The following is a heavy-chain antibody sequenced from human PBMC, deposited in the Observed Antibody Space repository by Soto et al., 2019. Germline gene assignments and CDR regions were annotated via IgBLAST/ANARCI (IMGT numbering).Heavy chain of an antibody. V-gene: IGHV4-30-2*01. Sequence: QLQLQESGSGLVKPSQTLSLICAVSGGSFTSGTYSWTWIRQPPGKGLEWIGYIYHTGSTYYNPSLHRRVTMSLDRSKNQFALNLSSVTAADTAVYYCARAFRASSWSDAFHICGQGTMVTVSS. CDR2: IYHTGST. D-gene: IGHD6-13*01. J-gene: IGHJ3*02. CDR3: ARAFRASSWSDAFHI. CDR1: GGSFTSGTYS.